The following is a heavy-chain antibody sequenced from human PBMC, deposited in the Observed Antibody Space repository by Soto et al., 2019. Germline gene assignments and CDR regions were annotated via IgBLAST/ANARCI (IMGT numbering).Heavy chain of an antibody. CDR1: GYTFISHG. D-gene: IGHD2-15*01. V-gene: IGHV1-18*04. CDR2: ISGKNGNT. J-gene: IGHJ6*02. Sequence: QVQLVQSGVEVKKPGASVKVSCKASGYTFISHGISWVRQAPGQGLEWMGWISGKNGNTNYAQKLQGRVTLTTDTSTSTAYKELRSLRSDYTAVDYCARVSSSIVVVPDYGMDVWGQGTTVTVSS. CDR3: ARVSSSIVVVPDYGMDV.